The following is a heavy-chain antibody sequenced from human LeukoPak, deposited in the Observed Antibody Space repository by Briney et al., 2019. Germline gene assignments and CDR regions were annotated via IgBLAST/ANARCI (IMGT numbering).Heavy chain of an antibody. Sequence: GGSLRLSCAASGFTFSSYSMNWVRQAPGKGLEWVSSISSSSSYIYYADSVKGRFTISRDSAKNSLYLQMNSLRAEDTAVYYCARDLSSNSFDYWGQGTLVTVSS. CDR1: GFTFSSYS. CDR2: ISSSSSYI. D-gene: IGHD6-13*01. CDR3: ARDLSSNSFDY. J-gene: IGHJ4*02. V-gene: IGHV3-21*01.